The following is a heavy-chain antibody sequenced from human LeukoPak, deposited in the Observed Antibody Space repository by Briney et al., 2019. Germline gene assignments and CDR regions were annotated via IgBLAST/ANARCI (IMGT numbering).Heavy chain of an antibody. V-gene: IGHV4-4*02. J-gene: IGHJ6*02. CDR3: ARDVDTAMVTNGEYYYGMDV. Sequence: NPSETLSLTCAVSGGSISSSNWWSWVRQPPGKGLGWIGEIYHSGSTNYNPSLKSRVTISVDKSKNQFSLKLSSVTAADTAVYYCARDVDTAMVTNGEYYYGMDVWGQGTTVTVSS. CDR2: IYHSGST. CDR1: GGSISSSNW. D-gene: IGHD5-18*01.